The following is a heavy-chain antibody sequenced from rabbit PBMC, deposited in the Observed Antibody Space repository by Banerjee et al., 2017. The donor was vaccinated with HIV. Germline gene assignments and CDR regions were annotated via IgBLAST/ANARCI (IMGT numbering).Heavy chain of an antibody. Sequence: QPEGSLTLTYKASGFDISNYNMQWVRQSPGKGLESIGFINTLGSAYYASWAKGRFTISKTSSTTVTLQMTSLTAADTATYFCARADTYDYAGYDYATPYYFTLWGQGTLFTFS. CDR2: INTLGSA. V-gene: IGHV1S40*01. CDR1: GFDISNYN. CDR3: ARADTYDYAGYDYATPYYFTL. D-gene: IGHD6-1*01. J-gene: IGHJ4*01.